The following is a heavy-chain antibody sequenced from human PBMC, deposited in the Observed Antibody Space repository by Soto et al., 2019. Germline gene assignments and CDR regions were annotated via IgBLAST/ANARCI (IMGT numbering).Heavy chain of an antibody. Sequence: QVQLQESGPGLVKPSETLSLTCTVSGGSISSYYWSWIRQPPGKGLEWIGYIYYSGSTNYNPSLKIRVTISVDTSKNQFSLKLSSVTAADTAVYYCARGEYYYGSGSYYHRYYYYMDVWGKGTTVTVSS. V-gene: IGHV4-59*01. CDR1: GGSISSYY. CDR2: IYYSGST. J-gene: IGHJ6*03. CDR3: ARGEYYYGSGSYYHRYYYYMDV. D-gene: IGHD3-10*01.